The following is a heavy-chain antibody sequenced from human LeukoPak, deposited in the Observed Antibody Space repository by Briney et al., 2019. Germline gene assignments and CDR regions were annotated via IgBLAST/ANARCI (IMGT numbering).Heavy chain of an antibody. V-gene: IGHV4-39*01. D-gene: IGHD3-10*02. Sequence: PSETLSLTCTVSGGSVRNPNYYWGWIRQPPGKGLEWIGSIYISGLTYYNPSLKSRVTISVDTSKDQFSLMLTSVTAADTAIYYCASHVRGYYFDYWGQGALVTVSS. CDR2: IYISGLT. CDR3: ASHVRGYYFDY. CDR1: GGSVRNPNYY. J-gene: IGHJ4*02.